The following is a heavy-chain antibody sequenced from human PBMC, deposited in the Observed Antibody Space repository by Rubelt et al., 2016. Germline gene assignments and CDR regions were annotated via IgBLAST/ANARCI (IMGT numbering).Heavy chain of an antibody. J-gene: IGHJ6*02. CDR1: GFTFSSYA. Sequence: GFTFSSYAMHWVRQAPGKGLEWVAVISYDGSNKYYADSVKGRFTISRDNAKNSLYLQMNSLRAEDTAVYYCARGAAALRNDKYYYYGMDVWGQGTTVTVSS. V-gene: IGHV3-30*04. D-gene: IGHD6-13*01. CDR2: ISYDGSNK. CDR3: ARGAAALRNDKYYYYGMDV.